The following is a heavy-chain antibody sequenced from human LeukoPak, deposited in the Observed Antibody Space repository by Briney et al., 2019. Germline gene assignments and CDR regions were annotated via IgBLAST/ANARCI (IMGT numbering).Heavy chain of an antibody. CDR1: GFTFTSSA. CDR2: ISYDGSNK. Sequence: SCKASGFTFTSSAVHWVRQAPGKGLEWVAVISYDGSNKYYADSVKGRFTISRDNSKNTLYLQMNSLRAEDTAVYYCARDPRIAAAVTFDYWGQGTLVTVSS. J-gene: IGHJ4*02. V-gene: IGHV3-30-3*01. D-gene: IGHD6-13*01. CDR3: ARDPRIAAAVTFDY.